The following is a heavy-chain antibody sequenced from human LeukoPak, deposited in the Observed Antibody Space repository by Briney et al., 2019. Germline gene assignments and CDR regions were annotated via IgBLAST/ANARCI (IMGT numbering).Heavy chain of an antibody. CDR2: IYTSGST. D-gene: IGHD4-17*01. CDR1: GGSISSGSCY. J-gene: IGHJ4*02. V-gene: IGHV4-61*02. CDR3: ARGYGDYG. Sequence: PSETLSLTCTVSGGSISSGSCYWSWIRQPAGKGLEWIGRIYTSGSTNYNPSLKSRVTISVDTSKNQFSLKLSSVTAADTAVYYCARGYGDYGWGQGTLVTVSS.